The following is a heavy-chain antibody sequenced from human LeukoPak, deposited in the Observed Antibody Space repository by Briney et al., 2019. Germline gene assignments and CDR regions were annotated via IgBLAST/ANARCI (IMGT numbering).Heavy chain of an antibody. D-gene: IGHD4-17*01. Sequence: ASVKVSCKASGYTFTSYGISWVRQAPGQGLEWMGWINAGNGNTKYSQKFQGRVTITRDTSASTAYMELSSLRSEDTAVYYCARASAYGDYVGAFDIWGQGTMVTVSS. CDR2: INAGNGNT. V-gene: IGHV1-18*04. CDR3: ARASAYGDYVGAFDI. CDR1: GYTFTSYG. J-gene: IGHJ3*02.